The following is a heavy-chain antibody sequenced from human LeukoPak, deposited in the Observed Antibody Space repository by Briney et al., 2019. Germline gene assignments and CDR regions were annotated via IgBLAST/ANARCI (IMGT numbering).Heavy chain of an antibody. V-gene: IGHV3-30-3*01. D-gene: IGHD3-10*01. CDR1: GFTFSSYA. J-gene: IGHJ4*02. CDR2: ISYDGSNK. CDR3: ARDHEGPLWFGELLSEAADY. Sequence: PGGSLRLSCAASGFTFSSYAMHWVRQAPGKGLEWVAVISYDGSNKYYADSVKGRFTISRDNSKNTLYLQMNSLRAEDTAVYYCARDHEGPLWFGELLSEAADYWGQGTLVTVSS.